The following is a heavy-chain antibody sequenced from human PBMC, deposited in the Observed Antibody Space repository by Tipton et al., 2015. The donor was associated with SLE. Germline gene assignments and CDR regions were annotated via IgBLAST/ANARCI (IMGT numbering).Heavy chain of an antibody. D-gene: IGHD5-12*01. CDR3: ARERSGYEDLFDY. CDR1: GFTFSTYS. J-gene: IGHJ4*02. Sequence: GSLRLSCAASGFTFSTYSMNWVRQAPGKGLEWVSSISSSSSYIYYADSVKGRFTISRDNAKNSLYLQMNSLRAEDTAVYYCARERSGYEDLFDYWGQGTLVTVSS. CDR2: ISSSSSYI. V-gene: IGHV3-21*01.